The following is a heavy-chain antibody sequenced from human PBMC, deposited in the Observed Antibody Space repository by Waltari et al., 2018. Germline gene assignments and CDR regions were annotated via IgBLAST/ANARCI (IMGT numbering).Heavy chain of an antibody. D-gene: IGHD3-10*01. V-gene: IGHV1-69-2*01. CDR2: IDPEDCET. CDR1: GYTFIDYF. CDR3: APLPGGSGQTFDY. Sequence: EVQLVQSGAEVKKPGATAKISCKASGYTFIDYFMHWVQQAPGKGLEWVGRIDPEDCETVYAEKFQGRVTITADTSTDTSYLELSSLRSDDTAVYYCAPLPGGSGQTFDYWGQGTLLTVSS. J-gene: IGHJ4*02.